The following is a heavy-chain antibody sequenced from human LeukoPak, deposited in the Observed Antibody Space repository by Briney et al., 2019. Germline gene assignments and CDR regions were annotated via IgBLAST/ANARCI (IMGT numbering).Heavy chain of an antibody. J-gene: IGHJ4*02. Sequence: GGSLRLSCAASGFTFSSYAMSWVHQAPGKGLEWVSAISGSGGSTYYADSVKGRFTISRNNSKNTLYLQMNSLRAENTAVYYCAKDRQWLGVFDYWGQGTLVTVSS. V-gene: IGHV3-23*01. CDR2: ISGSGGST. CDR3: AKDRQWLGVFDY. D-gene: IGHD6-19*01. CDR1: GFTFSSYA.